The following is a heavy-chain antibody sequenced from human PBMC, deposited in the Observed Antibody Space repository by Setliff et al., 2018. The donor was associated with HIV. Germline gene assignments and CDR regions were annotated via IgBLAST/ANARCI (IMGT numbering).Heavy chain of an antibody. V-gene: IGHV4-38-2*02. D-gene: IGHD4-17*01. CDR2: IYYAGNT. Sequence: SETLSLTCTVPGYSISSGYYWAWIRQPPGKGLEWIGYIYYAGNTYYNPSLKSRVTISVDTSKNQISLRLNSLTAADTAVYYCARGTTLNVVPDAFDIWGQGTMVTVSS. J-gene: IGHJ3*02. CDR3: ARGTTLNVVPDAFDI. CDR1: GYSISSGYY.